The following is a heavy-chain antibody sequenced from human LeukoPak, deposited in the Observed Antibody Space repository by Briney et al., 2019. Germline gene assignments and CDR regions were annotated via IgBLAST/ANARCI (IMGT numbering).Heavy chain of an antibody. Sequence: GESLKISCKGSGYSFTSYWIGWVRQMPGKGLEWMGIIYPGDSDTRYSPSFQGQVTISADKSISTAYLQWSCLKASDTAMYYCARLGDYDILTGYPSPPPYYYYGMDVWGQGTTVTVSS. CDR1: GYSFTSYW. CDR2: IYPGDSDT. D-gene: IGHD3-9*01. J-gene: IGHJ6*02. V-gene: IGHV5-51*01. CDR3: ARLGDYDILTGYPSPPPYYYYGMDV.